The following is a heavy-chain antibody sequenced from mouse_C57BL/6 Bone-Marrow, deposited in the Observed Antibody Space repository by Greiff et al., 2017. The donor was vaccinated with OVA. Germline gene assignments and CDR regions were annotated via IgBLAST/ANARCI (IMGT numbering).Heavy chain of an antibody. V-gene: IGHV5-6*01. CDR1: GFTFSSYG. J-gene: IGHJ4*01. Sequence: EVKLVESGGDLVKPGGSLKLSCAASGFTFSSYGMSWVRQTPDKRLEWVATISSGGSYTYYPDSVKGRFTIPRDNAKNTLYLQMSSLKSEDTAMYYCARHYYGSSYEGYYAMDYWGQGTSVTVSS. CDR3: ARHYYGSSYEGYYAMDY. D-gene: IGHD1-1*01. CDR2: ISSGGSYT.